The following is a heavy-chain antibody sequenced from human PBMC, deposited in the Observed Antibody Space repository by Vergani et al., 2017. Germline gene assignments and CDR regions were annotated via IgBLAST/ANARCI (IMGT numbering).Heavy chain of an antibody. CDR1: GGSISSGSYY. D-gene: IGHD2-2*01. Sequence: QVQLQESGPGLVKPSQTLSLTCTVSGGSISSGSYYWSWIRQPAGKGLEWIVRIYTSGSTDYNPSLKSRVTMSVDTSKNQFSLKLSSVTAADTAVYYCARDKRGYCSSTSCYAPFGYWGQGTLVTVSS. CDR3: ARDKRGYCSSTSCYAPFGY. J-gene: IGHJ4*02. CDR2: IYTSGST. V-gene: IGHV4-61*02.